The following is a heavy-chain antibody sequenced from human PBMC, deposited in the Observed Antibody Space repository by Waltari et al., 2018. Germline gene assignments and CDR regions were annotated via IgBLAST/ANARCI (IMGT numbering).Heavy chain of an antibody. V-gene: IGHV1-18*01. Sequence: YGISWVRQAPGQGLEWMGWISAYNGNTNYAQKLQGRVTMTTDTSTSTAYMELRSLRSDDTAVYYCARDLVQGGVDYWGQGTLVTVSS. D-gene: IGHD3-10*01. CDR2: ISAYNGNT. CDR3: ARDLVQGGVDY. J-gene: IGHJ4*02. CDR1: YG.